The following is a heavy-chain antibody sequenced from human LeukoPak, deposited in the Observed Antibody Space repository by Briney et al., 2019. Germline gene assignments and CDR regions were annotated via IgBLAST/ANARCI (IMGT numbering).Heavy chain of an antibody. CDR3: ARMLPEISMTVVILPGSNCFDP. V-gene: IGHV3-7*01. J-gene: IGHJ5*02. CDR2: IKQDGSEK. CDR1: GFTFSSYW. Sequence: GGSLRLSCTASGFTFSSYWMSWVRQAPGKGLEWVANIKQDGSEKYYVDSVKGRFTISRDNAKNSLYLQMNSLRAEDTAVYYCARMLPEISMTVVILPGSNCFDPWGQGTLVTVSS. D-gene: IGHD3-22*01.